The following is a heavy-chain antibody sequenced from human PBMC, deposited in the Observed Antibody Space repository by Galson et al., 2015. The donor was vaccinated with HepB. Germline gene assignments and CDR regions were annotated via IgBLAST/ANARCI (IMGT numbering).Heavy chain of an antibody. CDR1: GFTFTSSA. CDR3: AADRSTVTSLGTYYYYGMDV. J-gene: IGHJ6*02. Sequence: SVKVSCKASGFTFTSSAVQWVRQARGQRLEWIGRIDVGSGNTNYAQKFQERVTITRDMSTSTAYMELSSLRSEDTAVYYCAADRSTVTSLGTYYYYGMDVWGQGTTVTVSS. CDR2: IDVGSGNT. V-gene: IGHV1-58*01. D-gene: IGHD4-17*01.